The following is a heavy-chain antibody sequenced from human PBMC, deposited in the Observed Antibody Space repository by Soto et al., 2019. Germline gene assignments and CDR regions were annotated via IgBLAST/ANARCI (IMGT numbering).Heavy chain of an antibody. D-gene: IGHD3-3*02. J-gene: IGHJ6*02. CDR1: GGSISSGDYY. CDR2: IYYSGST. Sequence: SETLSLTCTVSGGSISSGDYYWSWIRQPPGKGLEWIGYIYYSGSTYYNPSLKSRVTISVDTSKNQFSLKLSSVTAADTAVYKCARVLCISFPRYDYYGMDVWGQGTTVTVSS. CDR3: ARVLCISFPRYDYYGMDV. V-gene: IGHV4-30-4*01.